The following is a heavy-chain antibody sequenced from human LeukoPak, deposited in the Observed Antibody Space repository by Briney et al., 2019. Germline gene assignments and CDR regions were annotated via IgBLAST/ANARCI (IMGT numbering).Heavy chain of an antibody. CDR2: VSRDGSIT. Sequence: PGGSLRLSCAASGFTFSSYAMHWVRQAPGMGLEWVAVVSRDGSITYYADSVKGRFTLSRDNSKDTLYLQMNGLRAEDTAVYYCAKDLGYGSRRGVAFGYWGQGTLVTVSS. J-gene: IGHJ4*02. CDR3: AKDLGYGSRRGVAFGY. D-gene: IGHD2-15*01. V-gene: IGHV3-30*04. CDR1: GFTFSSYA.